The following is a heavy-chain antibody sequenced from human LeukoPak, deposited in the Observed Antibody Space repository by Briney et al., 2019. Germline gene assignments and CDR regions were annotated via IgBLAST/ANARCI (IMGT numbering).Heavy chain of an antibody. V-gene: IGHV4-38-2*02. D-gene: IGHD6-13*01. Sequence: SETLSLTCTVSGYSISSGYYWGCIRQPPGKGLEWIASIYHSGSTYYNPSLKSRVTISVDTSKNQFSLKLSSVTAADTAVYYCARDFRTGYSSSWYPGRSDYWGQGTLVTVSS. CDR1: GYSISSGYY. CDR3: ARDFRTGYSSSWYPGRSDY. CDR2: IYHSGST. J-gene: IGHJ4*02.